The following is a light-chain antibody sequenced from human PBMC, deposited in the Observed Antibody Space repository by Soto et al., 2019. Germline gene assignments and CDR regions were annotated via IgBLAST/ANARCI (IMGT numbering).Light chain of an antibody. Sequence: EIMLTQSPGTLSLSPGGRATLSCRASQSVSNSYLAWYQQKPGQAPRLLIYGASGRATGIPDRFSGSGSGTDFTLTISRLEPEDFAVYYCQQYGSSPLYTFGQGTKLEIK. V-gene: IGKV3-20*01. CDR1: QSVSNSY. CDR3: QQYGSSPLYT. J-gene: IGKJ2*01. CDR2: GAS.